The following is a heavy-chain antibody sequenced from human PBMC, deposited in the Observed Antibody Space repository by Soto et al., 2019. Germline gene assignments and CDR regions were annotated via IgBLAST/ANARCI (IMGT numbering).Heavy chain of an antibody. J-gene: IGHJ2*01. CDR2: INSDGSTR. V-gene: IGHV3-74*01. CDR1: GFTFSSYW. CDR3: ARVGTGHWYFDL. D-gene: IGHD1-1*01. Sequence: EVQLVESGGGLVQPGESLRLSCAASGFTFSSYWMHWVRQAPGKGLVWVSRINSDGSTRSYADSVKGRFTISRDNAKNTLYLQMNNLSAEDTAVYYCARVGTGHWYFDLWGRGTLVTVSS.